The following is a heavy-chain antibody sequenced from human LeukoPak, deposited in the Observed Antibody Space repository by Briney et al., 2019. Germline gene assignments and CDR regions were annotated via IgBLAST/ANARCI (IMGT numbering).Heavy chain of an antibody. CDR3: ARSDSYTWFDP. CDR2: INPDSGDT. V-gene: IGHV1-2*02. CDR1: GYTFANYD. D-gene: IGHD2-15*01. Sequence: ASVKVSCKASGYTFANYDINWVRQASGQGLEWMGWINPDSGDTSYAQKFQGRVTMTRDTSISTVYVELSRLRSGDTAVYYCARSDSYTWFDPWGQGTLVTVSS. J-gene: IGHJ5*02.